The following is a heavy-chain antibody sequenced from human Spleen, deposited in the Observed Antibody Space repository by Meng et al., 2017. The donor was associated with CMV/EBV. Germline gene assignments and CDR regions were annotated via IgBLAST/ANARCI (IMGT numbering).Heavy chain of an antibody. V-gene: IGHV4-61*01. CDR2: IFYTGP. CDR3: ARSRQQSPNWFDP. J-gene: IGHJ5*02. D-gene: IGHD6-13*01. Sequence: GSLRLSCTVSGASVSSGSYYWTWIRQSPGKGLEWIGNIFYTGPNYNPTLKSRATISADTSNNQVSLKLNSVTAADTAVYYCARSRQQSPNWFDPWGQGTLVTVSS. CDR1: GASVSSGSYY.